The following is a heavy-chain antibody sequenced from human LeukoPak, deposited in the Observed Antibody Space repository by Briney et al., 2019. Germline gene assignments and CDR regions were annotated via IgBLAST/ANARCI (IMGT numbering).Heavy chain of an antibody. CDR1: GFTFSKYA. CDR2: ISGSGVTT. CDR3: AKEGENGGGYNSWVDY. V-gene: IGHV3-23*01. D-gene: IGHD5-24*01. J-gene: IGHJ4*02. Sequence: PGGSLRLSCAVSGFTFSKYAMSWVRQAPGKGLEWVSTISGSGVTTFYADPVKGRFTISRDNSKNTLYLEMNGLRAEDTAVYYCAKEGENGGGYNSWVDYWGQGTLVTVSS.